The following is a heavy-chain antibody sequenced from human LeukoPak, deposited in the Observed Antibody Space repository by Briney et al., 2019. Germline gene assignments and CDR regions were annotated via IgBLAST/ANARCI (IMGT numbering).Heavy chain of an antibody. V-gene: IGHV3-9*01. CDR2: ISWNSGSI. J-gene: IGHJ6*02. Sequence: GGPLRLSCAASGFTFDDYAMHWVRQAPGKGLEWVSGISWNSGSIGYADSVKGRFTISRDNAKNSLYLQMNSLRAEDTALYYCAKDNLLNAPWFGESYGMDVWGQGTTVTVSS. CDR3: AKDNLLNAPWFGESYGMDV. CDR1: GFTFDDYA. D-gene: IGHD3-10*01.